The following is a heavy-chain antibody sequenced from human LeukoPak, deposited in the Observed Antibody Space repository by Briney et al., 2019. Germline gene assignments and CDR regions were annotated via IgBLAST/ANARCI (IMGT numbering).Heavy chain of an antibody. CDR3: AKDPPDYYGSGSSDIGY. V-gene: IGHV3-23*01. D-gene: IGHD3-10*01. CDR1: GLTFSSYA. CDR2: ISGSGGST. J-gene: IGHJ4*02. Sequence: GGSLRLSCAASGLTFSSYAMSWVRQAPGKGLEWVSAISGSGGSTYYADSVKGRFTISRDNSKNTLYLQMNSLRAEDTAVYYCAKDPPDYYGSGSSDIGYWGQGTLVTVSS.